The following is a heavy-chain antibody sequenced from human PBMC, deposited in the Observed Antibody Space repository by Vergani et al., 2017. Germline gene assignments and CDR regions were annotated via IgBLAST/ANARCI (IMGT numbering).Heavy chain of an antibody. CDR3: ARESPFARFLEWFHQHYYYGMDV. J-gene: IGHJ6*02. D-gene: IGHD3-3*01. Sequence: QVQLVQSGAEVKKPGASVKVSCKASGYTFTGYYMHWVRQAPGQGLEWMGWINPNSGGTNYAQKFQGRVTMTRDTSISTAYMELSRRRSDDTAVYYCARESPFARFLEWFHQHYYYGMDVWGQGTTVTVAS. CDR1: GYTFTGYY. CDR2: INPNSGGT. V-gene: IGHV1-2*02.